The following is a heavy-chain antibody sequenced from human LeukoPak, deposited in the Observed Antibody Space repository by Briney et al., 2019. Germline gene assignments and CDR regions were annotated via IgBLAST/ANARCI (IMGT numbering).Heavy chain of an antibody. CDR2: ISAYNGNT. J-gene: IGHJ4*02. CDR3: ARYYYDSSGGLDY. V-gene: IGHV1-18*04. Sequence: GASVKVSCKASGYTFTSYGISWVRQAPGQGLEWMGWISAYNGNTNYVQKLQGRVTMTTDTSTSTVYMELRSLRSDDTAVYYCARYYYDSSGGLDYWGQGTLVTVSS. D-gene: IGHD3-22*01. CDR1: GYTFTSYG.